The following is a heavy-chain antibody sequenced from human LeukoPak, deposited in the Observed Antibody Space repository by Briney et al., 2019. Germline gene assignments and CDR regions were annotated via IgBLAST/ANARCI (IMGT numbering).Heavy chain of an antibody. Sequence: SETLSLTCTVSGVSISSSNSYWGWIRQPPGKGLEWIGSIYYSGNTYYNASLKSQVSISIDTSKNQFSLRLTSVTAADTAVYYCARGSTVVTKYYYYYMDVWGKGTTVTVSS. J-gene: IGHJ6*03. D-gene: IGHD4-23*01. CDR1: GVSISSSNSY. CDR2: IYYSGNT. CDR3: ARGSTVVTKYYYYYMDV. V-gene: IGHV4-39*01.